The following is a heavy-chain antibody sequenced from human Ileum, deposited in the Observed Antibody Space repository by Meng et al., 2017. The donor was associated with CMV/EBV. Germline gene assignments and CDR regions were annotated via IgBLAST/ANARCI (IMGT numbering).Heavy chain of an antibody. V-gene: IGHV3-48*03. CDR3: ARDGGVMVGATDFYFGMDV. D-gene: IGHD1-26*01. J-gene: IGHJ6*01. CDR2: ISSSGDTI. Sequence: GGSLRLSCAAPGFTFRSFEMNWVRQAPGKGLEWISYISSSGDTIYYADSVKGRLTVSRDNAKKSLYLQMESLRADDTAVYYCARDGGVMVGATDFYFGMDVWGQGTTVTVSS. CDR1: GFTFRSFE.